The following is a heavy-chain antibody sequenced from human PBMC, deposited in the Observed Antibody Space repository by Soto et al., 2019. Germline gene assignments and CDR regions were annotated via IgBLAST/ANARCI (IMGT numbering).Heavy chain of an antibody. J-gene: IGHJ4*02. V-gene: IGHV4-4*02. CDR1: GGSITSNW. Sequence: QVQLQESGPGLMKPSGTQSVTCAVSGGSITSNWWSWVRQPPGKGLEWIAEIFHTGSANYNPSLMGRLTISMDKSRNHLSLNLNSVTAADTAVYYCARHIAVSGTRGFDHWGQGTLVTVSS. D-gene: IGHD2-21*01. CDR3: ARHIAVSGTRGFDH. CDR2: IFHTGSA.